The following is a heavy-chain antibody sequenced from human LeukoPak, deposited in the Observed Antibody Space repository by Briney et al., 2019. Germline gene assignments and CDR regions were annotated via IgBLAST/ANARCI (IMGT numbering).Heavy chain of an antibody. CDR1: GGSISSSTYY. V-gene: IGHV4-39*01. Sequence: SETLSLTCTFSGGSISSSTYYWGWIRQPPGKGLEWIGSIYYSGSTYYNSSLKSRVTISVDTSKNQFSLRLISVTAADTAVYYCASHRRSRFDYWGQGTLVMVSS. CDR3: ASHRRSRFDY. CDR2: IYYSGST. J-gene: IGHJ4*02. D-gene: IGHD4-17*01.